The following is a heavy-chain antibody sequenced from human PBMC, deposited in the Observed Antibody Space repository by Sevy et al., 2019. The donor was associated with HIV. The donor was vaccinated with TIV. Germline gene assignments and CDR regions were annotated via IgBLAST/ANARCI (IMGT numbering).Heavy chain of an antibody. V-gene: IGHV3-21*01. J-gene: IGHJ4*02. CDR3: ARGKSGYGYALNY. D-gene: IGHD5-18*01. CDR2: ISSSSSYI. Sequence: GGSLRLSCAASGFTFSSYTMNWVRQAPGKGLEWVSSISSSSSYIYYAASVKGRFTISRDNAKNSLYLQMNSLRAEDTAVYYCARGKSGYGYALNYWGQGTLVTVSS. CDR1: GFTFSSYT.